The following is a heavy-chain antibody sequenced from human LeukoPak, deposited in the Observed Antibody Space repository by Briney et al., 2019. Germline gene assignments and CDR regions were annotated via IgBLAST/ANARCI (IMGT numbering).Heavy chain of an antibody. J-gene: IGHJ2*01. CDR3: ARVYYSSSYDYWYFDL. CDR1: GGSFSGYY. V-gene: IGHV4-34*01. D-gene: IGHD6-13*01. CDR2: INHSGST. Sequence: PSETLSLTCAVYGGSFSGYYWSWIRQPPGKGLEWIGEINHSGSTNYNPSLKSRVTISVDTSKNQFSLKLTSVTAADTAVYYCARVYYSSSYDYWYFDLWGRGTLVTVSS.